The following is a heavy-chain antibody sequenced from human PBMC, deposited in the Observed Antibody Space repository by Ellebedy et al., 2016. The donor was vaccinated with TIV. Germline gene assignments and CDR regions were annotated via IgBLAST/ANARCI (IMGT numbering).Heavy chain of an antibody. D-gene: IGHD5-12*01. J-gene: IGHJ4*02. CDR2: IYYSGST. V-gene: IGHV4-31*03. Sequence: LRLXXPVSGGSISSGGYYWSWILQHPGKGLEWIGYIYYSGSTYYNPSLKSRISMSVDTSKNQFSLKLSSVTAADTAVYYCARGGYSGYDFNFDYWGQGTLVTVSS. CDR1: GGSISSGGYY. CDR3: ARGGYSGYDFNFDY.